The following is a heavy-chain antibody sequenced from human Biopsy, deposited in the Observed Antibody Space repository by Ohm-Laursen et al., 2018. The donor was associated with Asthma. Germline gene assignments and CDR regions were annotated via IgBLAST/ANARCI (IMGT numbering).Heavy chain of an antibody. CDR1: GHTFINQA. J-gene: IGHJ3*02. CDR3: ARTYYDFLTGQVNDAFAI. V-gene: IGHV1-3*01. D-gene: IGHD3-9*01. Sequence: ASVSASRKASGHTFINQAIHWASQAPGQRIGWMGWIIAGNGNTKYSQKVEGGVTITRDTSASTAYMDLSSLRSEDTAVYYCARTYYDFLTGQVNDAFAIWGQGTMVTVSS. CDR2: IIAGNGNT.